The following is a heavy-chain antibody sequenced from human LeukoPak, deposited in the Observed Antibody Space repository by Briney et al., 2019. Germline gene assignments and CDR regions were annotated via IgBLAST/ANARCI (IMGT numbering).Heavy chain of an antibody. Sequence: GSLRLSCTASGFTFTTYAINWVRQAPGKGLEWVSGISGGGDKAFYADSVNGRFTISRDNSKNSVSLQMSSLRPDDAALYYCVKDLALAGTGGGFDVWGQGTRVAVSS. D-gene: IGHD6-19*01. CDR3: VKDLALAGTGGGFDV. V-gene: IGHV3-23*01. CDR1: GFTFTTYA. CDR2: ISGGGDKA. J-gene: IGHJ3*01.